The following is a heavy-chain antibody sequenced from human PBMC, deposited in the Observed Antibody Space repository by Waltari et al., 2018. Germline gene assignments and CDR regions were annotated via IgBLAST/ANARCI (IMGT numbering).Heavy chain of an antibody. CDR2: IIPIFGTA. D-gene: IGHD2-15*01. Sequence: QVQLVQSGAEVKKPGSSVKVSCKASGGTFSSYAISWVRQAPGQGLEWMGGIIPIFGTANDAQKFQGRVTITTDESTSTAYMERSSLRSEDTAVYYCATEGTRGVVVVAATPRRRYYYYGMDVWGQGTTVTVSS. CDR3: ATEGTRGVVVVAATPRRRYYYYGMDV. J-gene: IGHJ6*02. V-gene: IGHV1-69*05. CDR1: GGTFSSYA.